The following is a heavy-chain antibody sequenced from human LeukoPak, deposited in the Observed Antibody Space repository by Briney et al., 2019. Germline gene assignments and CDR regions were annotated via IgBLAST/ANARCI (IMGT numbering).Heavy chain of an antibody. D-gene: IGHD3/OR15-3a*01. CDR2: IYYSGST. CDR1: GGSISSYY. Sequence: SETLSLTCTVSGGSISSYYWSWIRQPPGKGLEWIGYIYYSGSTNYNPPLKSRVTISVDTSKNQFSLKLSSVTAADTAVYYCARRTGTAYYYYYMDVWGKGTTVTVSS. V-gene: IGHV4-59*01. J-gene: IGHJ6*03. CDR3: ARRTGTAYYYYYMDV.